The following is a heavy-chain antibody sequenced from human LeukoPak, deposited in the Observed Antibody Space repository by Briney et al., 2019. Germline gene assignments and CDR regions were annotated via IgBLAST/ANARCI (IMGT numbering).Heavy chain of an antibody. V-gene: IGHV3-74*01. J-gene: IGHJ5*02. CDR3: ARDSSGWAFDP. D-gene: IGHD6-19*01. CDR1: GFTFSSYW. Sequence: PGGSLRLSWAASGFTFSSYWMHWVRQAPEKGLVWVSRINSDGSSTSYADSVKGRFTISRDNAKNTLYLQMNSLRAEDTAVYYCARDSSGWAFDPWGQGTLVTVSS. CDR2: INSDGSST.